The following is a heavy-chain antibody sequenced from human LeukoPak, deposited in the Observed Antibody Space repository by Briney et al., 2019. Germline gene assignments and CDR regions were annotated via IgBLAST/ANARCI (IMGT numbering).Heavy chain of an antibody. D-gene: IGHD2-8*01. CDR3: ARGLGYCTNGVCYKVYYGMDV. Sequence: SETLSLTCAVSGGSISSSNWWSWVRQPPGKGLEWIGEIYHSGSTNYNPSLKSRVTISVDTSKNQFSLKLSSVTAADTAVYYCARGLGYCTNGVCYKVYYGMDVWGQGTTVTVSS. CDR2: IYHSGST. V-gene: IGHV4-4*02. CDR1: GGSISSSNW. J-gene: IGHJ6*02.